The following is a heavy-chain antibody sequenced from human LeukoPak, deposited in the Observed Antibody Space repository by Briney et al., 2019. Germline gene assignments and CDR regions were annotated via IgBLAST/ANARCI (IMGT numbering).Heavy chain of an antibody. D-gene: IGHD2-21*01. CDR1: GLTFSSHW. CDR2: ITNDGSST. J-gene: IGHJ3*01. CDR3: ARDQGLVNDAFDV. V-gene: IGHV3-74*01. Sequence: GGSLRLSCAASGLTFSSHWMHWVRQAPGKGLVWVSRITNDGSSTTYADSVKGRFTISRDNSKNLLYLQMNNLRDDDTAVYYCARDQGLVNDAFDVWGQGALVSVSS.